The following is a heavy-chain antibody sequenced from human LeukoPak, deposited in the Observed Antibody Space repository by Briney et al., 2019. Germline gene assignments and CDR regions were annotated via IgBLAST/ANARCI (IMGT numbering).Heavy chain of an antibody. Sequence: GGSLRLSCAASGFTLSNYWMHWVRQAPGKGLVWVARGEGDGSTSTYADSVRGRFTISRDNAKNTLYLQMNSLRAEDTAVYYCARDRLARPGAAVAGNTLFDYWGQGTLVPVSS. V-gene: IGHV3-74*03. CDR2: GEGDGSTS. CDR3: ARDRLARPGAAVAGNTLFDY. CDR1: GFTLSNYW. D-gene: IGHD6-19*01. J-gene: IGHJ4*02.